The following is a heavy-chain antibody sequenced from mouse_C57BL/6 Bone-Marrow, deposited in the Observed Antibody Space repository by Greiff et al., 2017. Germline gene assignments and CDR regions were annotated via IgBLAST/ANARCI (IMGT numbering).Heavy chain of an antibody. CDR2: ISSGGSYT. CDR3: AREPAIVTTVDDWYFDV. Sequence: EVMLVESGGDLVKPGASLKLSCAASGFTFSSYGMSWVRQTPDKRLEWVATISSGGSYTDYPDSVKGRFTLDRDNAENTLYLQLSSLKSEDTASYYYAREPAIVTTVDDWYFDVWGTGTTVTVSS. D-gene: IGHD2-5*01. V-gene: IGHV5-6*02. CDR1: GFTFSSYG. J-gene: IGHJ1*03.